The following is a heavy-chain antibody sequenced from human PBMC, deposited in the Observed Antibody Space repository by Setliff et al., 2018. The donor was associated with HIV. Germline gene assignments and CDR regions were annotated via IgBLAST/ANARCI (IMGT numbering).Heavy chain of an antibody. CDR3: ARRGVFDAFDI. CDR1: GYTFTGYA. Sequence: GASVKVSCKASGYTFTGYAIGWVRQAPGQGLEWLGWISAYNGDTNYAQKVQGRVSMTIDTSTSTAYMELRSLRSDDMAVYYCARRGVFDAFDIWGQGTMVTVSS. V-gene: IGHV1-18*03. CDR2: ISAYNGDT. D-gene: IGHD6-13*01. J-gene: IGHJ3*02.